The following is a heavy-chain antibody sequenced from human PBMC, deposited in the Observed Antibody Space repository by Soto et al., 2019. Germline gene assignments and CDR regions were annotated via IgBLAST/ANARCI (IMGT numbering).Heavy chain of an antibody. CDR2: INPNSGGT. CDR3: ARGYCTNGVCSNYCGMDV. J-gene: IGHJ6*02. D-gene: IGHD2-8*01. Sequence: QVQLVQSGAEVKKPGASVKVSCKASGYTFTGYYMHWVRQAPGQGLEWMGWINPNSGGTNYAQKFQGWVTMTRDTSISTAYMELSRLRSDDTAVYYCARGYCTNGVCSNYCGMDVWGQGTTVTVSS. CDR1: GYTFTGYY. V-gene: IGHV1-2*04.